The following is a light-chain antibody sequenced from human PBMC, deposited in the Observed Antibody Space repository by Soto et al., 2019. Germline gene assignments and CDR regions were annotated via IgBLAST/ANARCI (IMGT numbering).Light chain of an antibody. Sequence: EIVLTQSPGTLSVSPWERATLSCRASQTVRNNHLAWYQQMPGQAPRLLIYGASSRAADIPDRFSGSGSGTDFTLTINRLEPGDFAVYFCQQYGNSPLTFGGGTKVDIK. CDR2: GAS. J-gene: IGKJ4*01. CDR3: QQYGNSPLT. V-gene: IGKV3-20*01. CDR1: QTVRNNH.